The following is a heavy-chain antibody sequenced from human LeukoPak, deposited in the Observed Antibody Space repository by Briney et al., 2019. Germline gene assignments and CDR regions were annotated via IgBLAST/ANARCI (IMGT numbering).Heavy chain of an antibody. CDR3: ARVIGGYDTVDC. J-gene: IGHJ4*02. D-gene: IGHD3-22*01. CDR1: GFTFYNYW. CDR2: INQDQSHK. V-gene: IGHV3-7*01. Sequence: GGSLRLSCAASGFTFYNYWMSWVRQAPGKGLEWVANINQDQSHKYYLGSVEARFTISRDNAKNSLYLQMDSLRAEDTAIYYCARVIGGYDTVDCWGQGSLVTVSS.